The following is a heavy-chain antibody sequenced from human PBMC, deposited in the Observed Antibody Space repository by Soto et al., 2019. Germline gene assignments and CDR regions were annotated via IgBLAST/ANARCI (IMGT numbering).Heavy chain of an antibody. D-gene: IGHD2-2*01. J-gene: IGHJ6*02. CDR1: GGTFSSYA. CDR2: IIPIFGTA. CDR3: ARDRDIVVVPAATRHYYYGMDV. V-gene: IGHV1-69*13. Sequence: SVKVSCKASGGTFSSYAISWVRQAPGQGLEWMGGIIPIFGTANYAQKFQGRVTITADESTSTAYMELSSLRSEDTAVYYCARDRDIVVVPAATRHYYYGMDVWGQGTTVTVSS.